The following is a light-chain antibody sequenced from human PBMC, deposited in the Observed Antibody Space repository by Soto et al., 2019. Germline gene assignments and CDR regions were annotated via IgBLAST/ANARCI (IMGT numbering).Light chain of an antibody. V-gene: IGLV2-14*03. CDR1: SSDVGGYNS. CDR3: SSYTTSSTYV. J-gene: IGLJ1*01. CDR2: NVN. Sequence: QSVLTQPASVSGSPGQSITISCTGTSSDVGGYNSVSWYQHHPGKAPKLMIYNVNNRPSGVSNRFSGSKSGNTASLTISGLQAEDEADYYCSSYTTSSTYVFGTGT.